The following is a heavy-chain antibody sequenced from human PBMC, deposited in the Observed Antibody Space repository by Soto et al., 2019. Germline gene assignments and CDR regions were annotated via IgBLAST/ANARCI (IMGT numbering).Heavy chain of an antibody. CDR1: GGSINYYY. CDR2: IYSSGST. J-gene: IGHJ4*02. CDR3: ARCLKYSSPDY. V-gene: IGHV4-59*01. D-gene: IGHD6-13*01. Sequence: ETLSLTCTVSGGSINYYYWSWIRQPPGKGLEWIGYIYSSGSTNYNPSLKSRVTISVDTSKNQFSLGLSSVTVADTAVYYCARCLKYSSPDYWGQGTLVTVSS.